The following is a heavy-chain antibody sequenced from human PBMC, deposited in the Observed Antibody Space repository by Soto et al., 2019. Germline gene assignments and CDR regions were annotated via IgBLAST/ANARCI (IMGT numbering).Heavy chain of an antibody. CDR2: FDPEDGET. CDR1: GYTLTELS. D-gene: IGHD5-18*01. V-gene: IGHV1-24*01. Sequence: QVQLVQSGAEVKKPGASVKVSCKVSGYTLTELSMHWVRQAPGKGLEWMGGFDPEDGETIYAQKFQGRVTMTEDTSTDTAYMELSSLRSEGTAVYYCATRGPVDTAMVTVDYYYYYGMDVWGQGTTVTVSS. CDR3: ATRGPVDTAMVTVDYYYYYGMDV. J-gene: IGHJ6*02.